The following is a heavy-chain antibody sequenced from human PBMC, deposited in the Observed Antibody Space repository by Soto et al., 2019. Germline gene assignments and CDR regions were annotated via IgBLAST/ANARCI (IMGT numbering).Heavy chain of an antibody. CDR1: GGSFSSYY. V-gene: IGHV4-34*01. CDR3: VRGEGRLTGTWFDP. Sequence: QVQLQQWGAGLLKPSETLSLTCDVYGGSFSSYYWNWIRQPPGKGLEWLGEINHSGSTNYNPSRKSRVTISLDTSKTQFSLKPTSVTAADTAVYYCVRGEGRLTGTWFDPWGRGTLVTVSS. D-gene: IGHD1-7*01. J-gene: IGHJ5*02. CDR2: INHSGST.